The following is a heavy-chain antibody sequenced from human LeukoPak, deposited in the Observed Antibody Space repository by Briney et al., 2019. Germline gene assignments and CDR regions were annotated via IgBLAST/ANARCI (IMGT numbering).Heavy chain of an antibody. D-gene: IGHD1-26*01. J-gene: IGHJ4*02. CDR2: INSDGSST. CDR3: VRGYSGSYRADY. V-gene: IGHV3-74*01. Sequence: PGGSLRLSCAASGFTFSNYWMHWVRQAPGKGLVWVSRINSDGSSTTYADSVKGRFTISRDSAETTLSLQVNSLRAEDTAVYYCVRGYSGSYRADYWGQGTLVTVSS. CDR1: GFTFSNYW.